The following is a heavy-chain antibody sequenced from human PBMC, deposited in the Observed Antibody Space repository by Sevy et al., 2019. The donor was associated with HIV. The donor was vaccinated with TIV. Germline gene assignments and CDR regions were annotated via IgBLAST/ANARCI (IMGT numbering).Heavy chain of an antibody. CDR1: GDSFTSYW. J-gene: IGHJ5*02. CDR3: ARVSGSGSYSYNWFDP. D-gene: IGHD3-10*01. Sequence: GESLKISCKGSGDSFTSYWISWVRQMPGKGLEWMGIIYPGDSDTRYSPSFQGQVTISADKSISTAYLQWSSLKASDTAMYYCARVSGSGSYSYNWFDPWGQGTLVTVSS. V-gene: IGHV5-51*01. CDR2: IYPGDSDT.